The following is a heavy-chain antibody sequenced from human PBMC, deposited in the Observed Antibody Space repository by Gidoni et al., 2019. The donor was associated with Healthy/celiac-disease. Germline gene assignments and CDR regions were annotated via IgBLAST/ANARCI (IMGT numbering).Heavy chain of an antibody. D-gene: IGHD3-10*01. V-gene: IGHV1-2*02. Sequence: QVQLVQSGAEVKKPGASVKVSCKASGSTFTGYYMHWVRQAPGQGLEWMGWINPNSGGTNYAQKFQGRVTMTRDTSISTAYMELSRLRSDDTAVYYCARVSSITMVRGVIGYYYYGMDVWGQGTTVTVSS. J-gene: IGHJ6*02. CDR3: ARVSSITMVRGVIGYYYYGMDV. CDR1: GSTFTGYY. CDR2: INPNSGGT.